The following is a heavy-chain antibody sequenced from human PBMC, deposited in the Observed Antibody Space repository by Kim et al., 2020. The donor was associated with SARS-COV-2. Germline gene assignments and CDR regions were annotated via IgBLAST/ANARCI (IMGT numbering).Heavy chain of an antibody. CDR3: ARDPIGSKGLYDY. D-gene: IGHD1-26*01. J-gene: IGHJ4*02. CDR1: GFTFSDYY. V-gene: IGHV3-11*05. CDR2: ITTSSSYT. Sequence: GGSLRLSCAASGFTFSDYYMSWIRQAPGKGLEWVSYITTSSSYTNYADSVKGRFTISRDNAKNSLFLQMNSLRDEDTAVYYCARDPIGSKGLYDYWGQGTLDTVSS.